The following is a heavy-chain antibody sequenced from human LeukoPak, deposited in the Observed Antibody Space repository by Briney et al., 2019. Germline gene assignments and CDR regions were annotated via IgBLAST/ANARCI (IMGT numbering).Heavy chain of an antibody. CDR1: GYSFTSYW. Sequence: GESLKISCQGSGYSFTSYWIGWVRQMPGKGLEWMGIIYPGDSDTRYSPSFQGQVTISADKSISTAYLQWSSLKASETAMYYCARPANYCGGDCYSVAFGIWGQGTMVTVSS. D-gene: IGHD2-21*02. V-gene: IGHV5-51*01. J-gene: IGHJ3*02. CDR3: ARPANYCGGDCYSVAFGI. CDR2: IYPGDSDT.